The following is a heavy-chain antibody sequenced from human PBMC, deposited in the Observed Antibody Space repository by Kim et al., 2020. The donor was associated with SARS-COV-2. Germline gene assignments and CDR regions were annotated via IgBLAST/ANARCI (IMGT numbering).Heavy chain of an antibody. CDR1: GFTFSSYG. D-gene: IGHD3-16*01. Sequence: GGSLRLSCAASGFTFSSYGMHWVRQAPGKGLEWVAVIWYDGSNKYYADSVKGRFTISRDNSKNTLYLQMNSLRAEDTAVYYCARERHDEGDPDYYYGMDVWGQGTTVTVSS. CDR3: ARERHDEGDPDYYYGMDV. CDR2: IWYDGSNK. V-gene: IGHV3-33*01. J-gene: IGHJ6*02.